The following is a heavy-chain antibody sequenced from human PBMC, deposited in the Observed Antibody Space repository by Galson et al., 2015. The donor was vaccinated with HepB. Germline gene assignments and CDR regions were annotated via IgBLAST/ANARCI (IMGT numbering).Heavy chain of an antibody. J-gene: IGHJ6*03. Sequence: QSGAEVKKPGESLRISCKGSGYSFTSYWISWVRQMPGKGLEWMGRIDPSDSYTNYSPSFQGHVTISADKSISTAYLQRSSLKASDTAMYYCARSYYPSSSREHYYYYYMDVWGKGTTVTVSS. D-gene: IGHD6-6*01. V-gene: IGHV5-10-1*01. CDR1: GYSFTSYW. CDR2: IDPSDSYT. CDR3: ARSYYPSSSREHYYYYYMDV.